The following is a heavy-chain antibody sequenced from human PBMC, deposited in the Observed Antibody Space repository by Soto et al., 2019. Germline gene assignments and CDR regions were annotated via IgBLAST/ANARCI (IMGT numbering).Heavy chain of an antibody. J-gene: IGHJ6*02. D-gene: IGHD3-22*01. CDR1: GGAFRNYA. CDR3: AASRGFYEAMDA. Sequence: QVQLVQSGAEVKKPGSSVKVSCTASGGAFRNYAVSWVRQAPGQGLEWMGAVMPTFGAGVYVQKFQGRLTIFADESTNPAYLNVSSLTFEDAAIYYCAASRGFYEAMDAWGQGTTLTVSS. V-gene: IGHV1-69*01. CDR2: VMPTFGAG.